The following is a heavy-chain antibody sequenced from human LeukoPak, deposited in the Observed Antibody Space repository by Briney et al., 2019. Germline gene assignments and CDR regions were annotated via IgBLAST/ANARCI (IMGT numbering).Heavy chain of an antibody. CDR3: ARVPRHSSSWYGSYYMDV. CDR1: GGSISSGSYY. D-gene: IGHD6-13*01. V-gene: IGHV4-61*02. CDR2: IYTSGST. J-gene: IGHJ6*03. Sequence: PSETLSLTCTVSGGSISSGSYYWSWIRQPAGKGLEWIGRIYTSGSTNYNPSLKSRVTISVDTSKNQFSLKLSSVIAADTAVYYCARVPRHSSSWYGSYYMDVWGKGTTVTVSS.